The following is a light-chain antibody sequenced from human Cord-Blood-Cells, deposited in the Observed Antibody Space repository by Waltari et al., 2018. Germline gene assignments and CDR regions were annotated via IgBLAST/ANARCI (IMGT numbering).Light chain of an antibody. V-gene: IGLV2-14*01. CDR1: RRDVGGYNY. J-gene: IGLJ1*01. CDR2: DVS. CDR3: SSYTSSRTRV. Sequence: QSALTQPASVSGSPGQSITISCPGTRRDVGGYNYVSWYQQHPGKAPKLMIYDVSNRPSGVSNRFSGSKSGNTASLTISGLQAEDEADYYCSSYTSSRTRVFGTGTKVTVL.